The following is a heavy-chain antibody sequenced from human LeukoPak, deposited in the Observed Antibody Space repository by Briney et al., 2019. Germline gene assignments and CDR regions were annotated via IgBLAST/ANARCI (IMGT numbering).Heavy chain of an antibody. V-gene: IGHV4-31*03. CDR3: ARDLGHTSYNWFDP. D-gene: IGHD2-2*01. CDR1: GGSISSGGYY. J-gene: IGHJ5*02. Sequence: SSQTLSLTCTVSGGSISSGGYYWSWIRQHPGKGLEWTGYIYYSGSTYYNPSLKSRVTISVDTSKNQFSLKLSSVTAADTAVYYCARDLGHTSYNWFDPWGQGTLVTVSP. CDR2: IYYSGST.